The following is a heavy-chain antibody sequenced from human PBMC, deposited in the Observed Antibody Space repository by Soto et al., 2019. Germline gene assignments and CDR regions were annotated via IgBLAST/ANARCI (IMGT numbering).Heavy chain of an antibody. D-gene: IGHD2-8*01. CDR1: GESFSGHY. V-gene: IGHV4-34*01. Sequence: TSETLSLTCADYGESFSGHYWSWIRQPPGKGLEWIGEINHSGTINYKPSLKSRLTISVDTSKNQFSLKLTSVTAADTAVYYCAREVLEDDAFDIWGQGTMVTVSS. CDR2: INHSGTI. J-gene: IGHJ3*02. CDR3: AREVLEDDAFDI.